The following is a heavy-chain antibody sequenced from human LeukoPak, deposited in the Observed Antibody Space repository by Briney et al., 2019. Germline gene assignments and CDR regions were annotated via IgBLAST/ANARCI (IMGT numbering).Heavy chain of an antibody. V-gene: IGHV4-39*07. CDR2: VYYSGNT. J-gene: IGHJ3*02. CDR3: TREYGFMTTVFHAFDI. Sequence: SETLSLTCTVSGGSITSSSYYWGWIRQPPGKGLEWIGSVYYSGNTYYNPSLKSRVTISVDTSKNQFSLKPSSVTAADTAIYYCTREYGFMTTVFHAFDIWGQGTMVTVSS. CDR1: GGSITSSSYY. D-gene: IGHD4-17*01.